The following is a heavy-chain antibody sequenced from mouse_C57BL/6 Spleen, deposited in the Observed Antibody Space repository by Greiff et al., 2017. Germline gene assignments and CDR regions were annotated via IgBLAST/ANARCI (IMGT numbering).Heavy chain of an antibody. CDR1: GYTFTSYW. V-gene: IGHV1-52*01. CDR3: ASHDGYYWYFDY. Sequence: QVQLKQPGAELVRPGSSVKLSCKASGYTFTSYWMHWVKQRPIQGLEWIGNIDPSDSETHYNQQFKDKATLTVDKSSSTAYMQLSSLTSEDSAVYYCASHDGYYWYFDYWGQGTTLTVSS. J-gene: IGHJ2*01. D-gene: IGHD2-3*01. CDR2: IDPSDSET.